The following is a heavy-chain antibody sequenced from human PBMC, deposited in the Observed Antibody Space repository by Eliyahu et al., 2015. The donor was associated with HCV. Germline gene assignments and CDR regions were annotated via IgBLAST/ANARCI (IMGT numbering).Heavy chain of an antibody. Sequence: QVQLQESGPGLVKPSETLSLXCTVXGGSXTTYYWSWIRQPPGKGPEWIGYIHYSGSTNYNPSXKSRVTMSVDTSKNQFSLNLTSVTAADTAMYYCASGGGGIAVTGTGGWFDPWGQGTLVTVSS. CDR3: ASGGGGIAVTGTGGWFDP. CDR1: GGSXTTYY. V-gene: IGHV4-59*01. J-gene: IGHJ5*02. CDR2: IHYSGST. D-gene: IGHD6-19*01.